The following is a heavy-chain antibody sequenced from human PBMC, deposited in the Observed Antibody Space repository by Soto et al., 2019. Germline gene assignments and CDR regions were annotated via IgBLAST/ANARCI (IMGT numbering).Heavy chain of an antibody. V-gene: IGHV3-30*18. CDR1: GFTFSSYG. Sequence: GGSLRLSCAASGFTFSSYGMHWVRQAPGKGLEWVAVISYDGSNKYYADSVKGRFTISRDNSKNTLYLQMNSLRAEDTAVYYCAKRGFGDFASIYYYYGMDVWGQGTTVTVSS. D-gene: IGHD3-10*01. CDR2: ISYDGSNK. J-gene: IGHJ6*02. CDR3: AKRGFGDFASIYYYYGMDV.